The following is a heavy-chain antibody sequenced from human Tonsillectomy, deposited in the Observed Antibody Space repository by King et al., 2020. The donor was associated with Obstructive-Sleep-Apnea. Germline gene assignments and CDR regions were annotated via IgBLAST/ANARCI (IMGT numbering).Heavy chain of an antibody. CDR1: GFTFSSYD. D-gene: IGHD3-3*01. CDR2: IGTAGDT. Sequence: VQLVESGGGLVQPGGSLRLSCAASGFTFSSYDMHWVRHATGKGLEWVSAIGTAGDTYYPGSVKGRFTISRENAKNSLYLQMNSLRAGDTAVYYCARGAFAYGLAFDIWGQGTMVTVSS. CDR3: ARGAFAYGLAFDI. V-gene: IGHV3-13*01. J-gene: IGHJ3*02.